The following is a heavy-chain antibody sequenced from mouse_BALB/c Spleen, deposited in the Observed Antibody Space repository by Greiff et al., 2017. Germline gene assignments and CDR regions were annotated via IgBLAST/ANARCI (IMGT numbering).Heavy chain of an antibody. CDR3: TRGNYVRYFDV. D-gene: IGHD2-1*01. CDR1: GYTFTSYY. V-gene: IGHV1S81*02. Sequence: QVQLQQSGAELVKPGASVKLSCKASGYTFTSYYMYWVKQRPGQGLEWIGGINPSNGGTNFNEKFKSKATLTVDKSSSTAYMQLSSLTSEDSAVYYCTRGNYVRYFDVWGAGTTVTVSS. J-gene: IGHJ1*01. CDR2: INPSNGGT.